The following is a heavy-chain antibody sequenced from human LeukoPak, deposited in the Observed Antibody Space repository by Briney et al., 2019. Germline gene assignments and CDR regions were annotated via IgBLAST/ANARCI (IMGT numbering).Heavy chain of an antibody. V-gene: IGHV1-18*01. D-gene: IGHD3-22*01. J-gene: IGHJ4*02. CDR2: ISAYNGNT. CDR3: ARVAPYDSSGYGLFDY. CDR1: GYTFTSYG. Sequence: ASVKVSCKASGYTFTSYGISWVRQAPGQGLEWRGWISAYNGNTNYAQKLQGRVTMTTDTSTSTAYMELRSLRSDDTAVYYCARVAPYDSSGYGLFDYWGQGTLVTVSS.